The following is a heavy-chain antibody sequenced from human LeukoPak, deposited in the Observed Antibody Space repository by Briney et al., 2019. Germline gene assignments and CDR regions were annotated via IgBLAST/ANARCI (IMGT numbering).Heavy chain of an antibody. CDR1: GFTFDIYA. D-gene: IGHD3-3*01. Sequence: PGGSLRLSCAGSGFTFDIYAIHWVRQAPGTGLEWVAGVGGGGDDILYAESAKGRFIISRDNSKNTVYLEMKSLRAEDTARYYCARDPRRAITVFGVVIGSYFDYWGQRSLVTVSS. CDR2: VGGGGDDI. V-gene: IGHV3-23*01. CDR3: ARDPRRAITVFGVVIGSYFDY. J-gene: IGHJ4*02.